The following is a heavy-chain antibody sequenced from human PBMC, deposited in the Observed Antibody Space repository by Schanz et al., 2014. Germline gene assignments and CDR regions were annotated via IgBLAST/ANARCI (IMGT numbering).Heavy chain of an antibody. V-gene: IGHV3-15*01. CDR2: IKSKTDGGTT. CDR1: GFTFTNYA. Sequence: VQLVESGGGVVQPGRSLRLSCAASGFTFTNYAMTWVRQAPGKGLEWVGRIKSKTDGGTTDYAAPVKGRFTISRDDSKNTLFLQMNSLKTEDTAVYYCTTYCDGGCAIDNWGQGALVTVSS. J-gene: IGHJ4*02. D-gene: IGHD6-19*01. CDR3: TTYCDGGCAIDN.